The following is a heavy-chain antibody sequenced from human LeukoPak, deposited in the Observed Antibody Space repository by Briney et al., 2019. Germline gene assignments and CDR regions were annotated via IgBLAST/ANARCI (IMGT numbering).Heavy chain of an antibody. D-gene: IGHD6-13*01. CDR1: GYTFTGYY. CDR2: INPSGGST. CDR3: AREKARSSSAAARYFYYYMDV. V-gene: IGHV1-46*01. Sequence: GASVKVSCKASGYTFTGYYMHWVRQAPGQGLEWMGIINPSGGSTSYAQKFQGRVTMTRDMSTSTVYMELSSLRSEDTAVYYCAREKARSSSAAARYFYYYMDVWGKGTTVTVSS. J-gene: IGHJ6*03.